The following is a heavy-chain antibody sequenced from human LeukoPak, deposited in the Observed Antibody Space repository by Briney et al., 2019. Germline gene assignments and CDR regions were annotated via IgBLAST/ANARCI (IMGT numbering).Heavy chain of an antibody. J-gene: IGHJ4*02. CDR2: ISGSGGST. CDR3: AKVQTYYYDSSGLV. D-gene: IGHD3-22*01. V-gene: IGHV3-23*01. CDR1: GFTFSSYA. Sequence: GGSLRLSCAASGFTFSSYAMSWVRQAPGKGLEWVSAISGSGGSTYYADSVKGRFTISRDNSKNTLYLQMNSLRAEDTAVYYCAKVQTYYYDSSGLVWGQGTLVTVSS.